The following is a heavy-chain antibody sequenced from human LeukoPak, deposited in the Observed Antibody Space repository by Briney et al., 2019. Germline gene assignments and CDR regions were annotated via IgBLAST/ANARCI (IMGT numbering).Heavy chain of an antibody. V-gene: IGHV4-30-2*01. CDR3: ARLGEGWHKGVDY. CDR2: ISHTGGT. D-gene: IGHD4-17*01. J-gene: IGHJ4*02. Sequence: SQTLSLTCTVSGGSISSADYYWTWIRQPPGKGLEWIGYISHTGGTYYNSSLLSRVTISVDRPKNQFFLTLGSVTAADTAVYYCARLGEGWHKGVDYWGQGTLVTVSS. CDR1: GGSISSADYY.